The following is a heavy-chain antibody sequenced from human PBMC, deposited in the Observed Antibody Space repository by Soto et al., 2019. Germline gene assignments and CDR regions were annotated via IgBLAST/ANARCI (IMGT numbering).Heavy chain of an antibody. Sequence: GKGLEWVSAISGSGGSTYYADSVKGRFTISRDNSKNTLYLQMNSLRAEDTAVYYCAKPEEKKQHVSSVCALRVQRTPVPVSS. CDR3: AKPEEKKQHVSSVCAL. V-gene: IGHV3-23*01. CDR2: ISGSGGST. J-gene: IGHJ4*02. D-gene: IGHD6-6*01.